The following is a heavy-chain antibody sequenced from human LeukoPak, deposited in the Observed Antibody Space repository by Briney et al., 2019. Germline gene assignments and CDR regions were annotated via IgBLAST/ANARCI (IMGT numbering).Heavy chain of an antibody. CDR3: ARREAEMATIQDPFDY. J-gene: IGHJ4*02. V-gene: IGHV3-74*01. D-gene: IGHD5-24*01. Sequence: GGSLRLSCAASGFTFSSYRMHWVRQAPGKGLVWVSRINTDGSSTSYADSVKGRFTISRDNAKNTLYLQMNSLRAEDTAVYYCARREAEMATIQDPFDYWGQGTLVTVSS. CDR1: GFTFSSYR. CDR2: INTDGSST.